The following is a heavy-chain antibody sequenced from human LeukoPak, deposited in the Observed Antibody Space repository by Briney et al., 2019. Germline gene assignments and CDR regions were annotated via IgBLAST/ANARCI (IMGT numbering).Heavy chain of an antibody. CDR1: GFTFSSYA. CDR3: AKGGRTGDAYFDY. V-gene: IGHV3-23*01. D-gene: IGHD7-27*01. J-gene: IGHJ4*02. CDR2: ISGSGGST. Sequence: GGSLRLSWAASGFTFSSYAMSWVRQAPGKGLEWVSAISGSGGSTYYADSVKGRFTISRDNSKDTLYLQMNSLRAEDTAVYYCAKGGRTGDAYFDYWGQGTLVTVSS.